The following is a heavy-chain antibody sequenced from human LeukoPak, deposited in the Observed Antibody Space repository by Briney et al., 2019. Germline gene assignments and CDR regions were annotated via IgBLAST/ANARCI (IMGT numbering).Heavy chain of an antibody. CDR2: ISTGSSTI. D-gene: IGHD2-15*01. CDR1: GFTLSSYS. J-gene: IGHJ6*03. Sequence: GGSLRLSCSASGFTLSSYSMNWVRQAPGKGLEWVSHISTGSSTIYYADSVKGRFTISRDKSKNTLYLQMNSLRAEDTAVYYCAKVRQGYCSGGSCSRGGTPMDVWGKGTTVTISS. V-gene: IGHV3-48*01. CDR3: AKVRQGYCSGGSCSRGGTPMDV.